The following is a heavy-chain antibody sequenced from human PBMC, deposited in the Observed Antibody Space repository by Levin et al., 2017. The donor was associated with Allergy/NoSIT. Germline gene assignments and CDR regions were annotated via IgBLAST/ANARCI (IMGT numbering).Heavy chain of an antibody. CDR3: AKDMVWVGELSATGDGMEV. D-gene: IGHD3-10*01. J-gene: IGHJ6*02. V-gene: IGHV3-9*01. Sequence: PGGSLRLSCVASGFTFDDYAMHWVRQVPGKGLEWVSGISWNSGSINYADSVKGRFTISRDNAKKSLYLQMNSLRAEDTALYYCAKDMVWVGELSATGDGMEVWGQGTTVTVFS. CDR1: GFTFDDYA. CDR2: ISWNSGSI.